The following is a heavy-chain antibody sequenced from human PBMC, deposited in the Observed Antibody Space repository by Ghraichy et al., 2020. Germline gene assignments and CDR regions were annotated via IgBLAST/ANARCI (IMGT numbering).Heavy chain of an antibody. V-gene: IGHV1-2*02. CDR1: GYTFTGYY. CDR2: IYPNSGGT. D-gene: IGHD3-3*01. CDR3: ARESGVACTVFEY. Sequence: ASVKVSCKASGYTFTGYYMHWVRQAPGQGLEWMGWIYPNSGGTNYAQKFQGRVTMTRDTSISTAYMELSRLRSDDTAVYYCARESGVACTVFEYWGHGTLVTVSS. J-gene: IGHJ4*01.